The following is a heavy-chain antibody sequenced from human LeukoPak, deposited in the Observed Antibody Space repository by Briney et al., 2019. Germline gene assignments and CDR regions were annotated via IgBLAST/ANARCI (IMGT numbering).Heavy chain of an antibody. J-gene: IGHJ4*02. CDR2: ISTYNGNT. Sequence: ASVKVSCKASVYTFTSYGVSWVRQAPGQGREWMGWISTYNGNTNYAQKFQGRVTMTTDTSTSTAYMELRSLRSDDTAIYYCARDLTIVAAGTFGYWGQGTLVTVSS. CDR3: ARDLTIVAAGTFGY. CDR1: VYTFTSYG. D-gene: IGHD6-13*01. V-gene: IGHV1-18*01.